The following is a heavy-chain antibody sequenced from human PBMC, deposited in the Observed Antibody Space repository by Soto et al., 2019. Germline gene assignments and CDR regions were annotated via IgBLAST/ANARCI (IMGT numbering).Heavy chain of an antibody. V-gene: IGHV1-18*04. J-gene: IGHJ6*02. D-gene: IGHD3-3*01. Sequence: ASVKVSCKASGYTFTSYGISWVRQAPGQGLEWMGWISAYNGNTNYAQKLQGRVTMTTDTSTSTAYMELRSLRSDDTAVYYCASLIEDYDFWSGYPDYYGMDVWGQGTTVTVSS. CDR1: GYTFTSYG. CDR2: ISAYNGNT. CDR3: ASLIEDYDFWSGYPDYYGMDV.